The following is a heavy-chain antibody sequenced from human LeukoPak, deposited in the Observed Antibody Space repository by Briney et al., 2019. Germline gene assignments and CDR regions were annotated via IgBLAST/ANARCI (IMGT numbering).Heavy chain of an antibody. V-gene: IGHV3-20*04. CDR3: ARGPIVVVPAAKFDY. D-gene: IGHD2-2*01. CDR2: INWNGGST. CDR1: GFTFDDYG. Sequence: GGSLRLSCAASGFTFDDYGMSWVRQAPGKGLEWVSGINWNGGSTGYADSVKGRFTISRDNAKNSLYLQMNSLRAEDTALCYCARGPIVVVPAAKFDYWGQGTLVTVSS. J-gene: IGHJ4*02.